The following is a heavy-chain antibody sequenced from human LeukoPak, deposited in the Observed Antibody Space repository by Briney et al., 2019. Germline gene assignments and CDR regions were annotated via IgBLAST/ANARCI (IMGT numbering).Heavy chain of an antibody. CDR2: ICIAIGTT. D-gene: IGHD5-24*01. J-gene: IGHJ4*02. CDR1: GFTFSDYS. Sequence: GGSLRLSCAASGFTFSDYSMRWVRQARGKGLEWISSICIAIGTTNYAPSVKGPFPISADNANNSLYLQINSLRVEDTAVYYCARDYKYAFDNWGQGTLVTVSS. V-gene: IGHV3-48*04. CDR3: ARDYKYAFDN.